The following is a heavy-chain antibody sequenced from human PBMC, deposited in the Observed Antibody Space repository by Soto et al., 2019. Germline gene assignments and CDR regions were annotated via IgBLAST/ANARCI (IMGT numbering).Heavy chain of an antibody. J-gene: IGHJ5*02. CDR2: IYYSGST. CDR1: GGSIRSYY. V-gene: IGHV4-59*01. Sequence: SETLSLTCTVSGGSIRSYYWSWIRQPPGKRLEWIGYIYYSGSTNYNPSLKSRVTISVDTSKNQLSLKLSSVTAADTAVYYCARVYYYDSSGYPDGWFDPWGQGTLVTVAS. CDR3: ARVYYYDSSGYPDGWFDP. D-gene: IGHD3-22*01.